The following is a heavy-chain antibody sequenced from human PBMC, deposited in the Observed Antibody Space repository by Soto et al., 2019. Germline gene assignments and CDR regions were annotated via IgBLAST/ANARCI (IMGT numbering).Heavy chain of an antibody. CDR2: ISAYNGNT. D-gene: IGHD3-22*01. J-gene: IGHJ3*02. CDR3: ARDGKYYYDRRGAFDI. V-gene: IGHV1-18*01. CDR1: GYTFTSYG. Sequence: QVQLVQSGAEVKKPGASVKVSCKASGYTFTSYGISWVRQAPGQGLEWMGWISAYNGNTNYAPKLEGRVTMTTDTATSTAYMELRSLRSDDTAVYYCARDGKYYYDRRGAFDIWGQGTMVTVSS.